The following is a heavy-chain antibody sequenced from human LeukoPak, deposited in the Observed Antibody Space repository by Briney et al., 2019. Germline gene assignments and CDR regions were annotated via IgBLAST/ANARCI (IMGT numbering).Heavy chain of an antibody. J-gene: IGHJ4*02. CDR1: GGSISSGTYY. CDR2: IYTSGST. CDR3: ARDLGD. Sequence: PSQTLSLTCTVSGGSISSGTYYWSWIRQPAGKGLEWIGRIYTSGSTNYNPSLKSRVTISVDTSKNQFSLKLSSVTAADTAVYYCARDLGDWGQGTLVTVSS. V-gene: IGHV4-61*02. D-gene: IGHD1-26*01.